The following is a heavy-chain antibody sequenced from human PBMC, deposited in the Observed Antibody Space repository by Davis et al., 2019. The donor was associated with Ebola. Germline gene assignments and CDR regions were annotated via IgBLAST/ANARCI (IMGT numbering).Heavy chain of an antibody. V-gene: IGHV3-21*01. D-gene: IGHD3-3*01. CDR3: ARAVFHEVLDS. Sequence: GESLKISCAASGFTFSRSTMNWVRQAPGKGLEWVACISSSGDYIDYADSVKGRFTISRDNSENTLYLRMNSLTADDTAVYFCARAVFHEVLDSWGQGTPVTVSS. J-gene: IGHJ4*02. CDR1: GFTFSRST. CDR2: ISSSGDYI.